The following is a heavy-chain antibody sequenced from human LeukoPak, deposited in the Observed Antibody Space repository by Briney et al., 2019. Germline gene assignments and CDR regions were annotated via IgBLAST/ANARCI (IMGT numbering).Heavy chain of an antibody. CDR2: IYYSGST. Sequence: SETLSLTCAVSSDSISGNYWSWIRQPPGKGLEWIGYIYYSGSTKYNPSLKSRVTISVDTSKNQFSLRLSSVTAADTAMYYCAREKYGGSNDYWGQGTLVTVSS. CDR1: SDSISGNY. D-gene: IGHD1-26*01. J-gene: IGHJ4*02. V-gene: IGHV4-59*01. CDR3: AREKYGGSNDY.